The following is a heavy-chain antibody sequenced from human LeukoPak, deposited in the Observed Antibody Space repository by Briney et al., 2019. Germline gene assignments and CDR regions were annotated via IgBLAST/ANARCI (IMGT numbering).Heavy chain of an antibody. V-gene: IGHV1-8*03. D-gene: IGHD4-11*01. CDR1: GYTFTRYD. J-gene: IGHJ4*02. CDR2: MNPKSGNT. Sequence: ASVKVSCKASGYTFTRYDINWVRQATGQGLEWMGWMNPKSGNTGHAQKFQGRVTITRNTSISTAYMELSSLRSEDTAVYYCARGDDYSNFGGYWGQGTLVTVSS. CDR3: ARGDDYSNFGGY.